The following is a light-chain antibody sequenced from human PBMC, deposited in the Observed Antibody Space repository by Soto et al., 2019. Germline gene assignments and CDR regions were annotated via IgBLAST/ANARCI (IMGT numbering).Light chain of an antibody. CDR1: QGVDSSY. V-gene: IGKV3-20*01. J-gene: IGKJ1*01. CDR2: GAS. Sequence: EIVLTQSPGTLSLSPGERATVFCRASQGVDSSYLAGFQQKPGQAPRLLIYGASRRATGVPDRFSGSGSGTDFTLTITRLEPEDFAVYYCHQYGSSSWTFGQGTKVEI. CDR3: HQYGSSSWT.